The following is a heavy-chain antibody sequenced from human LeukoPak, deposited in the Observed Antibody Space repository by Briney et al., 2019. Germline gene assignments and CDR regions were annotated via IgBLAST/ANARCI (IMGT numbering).Heavy chain of an antibody. CDR2: IKEDGSKT. CDR1: GFTFSPFG. J-gene: IGHJ4*02. D-gene: IGHD3-16*01. Sequence: GGSLRLSCAASGFTFSPFGMHWVRQAPGEGLEWLTNIKEDGSKTYYVDSVKGRFTISRDNAKNSLYLQMNSLRAEDTAVYYCVRDYVWGTSNSDYWGQGTLVTVSS. CDR3: VRDYVWGTSNSDY. V-gene: IGHV3-7*01.